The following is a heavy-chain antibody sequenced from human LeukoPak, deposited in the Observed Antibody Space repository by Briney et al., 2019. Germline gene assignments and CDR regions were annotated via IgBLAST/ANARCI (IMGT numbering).Heavy chain of an antibody. V-gene: IGHV3-7*01. CDR1: GFTFSSYW. J-gene: IGHJ4*02. Sequence: PGGSLRLSCAASGFTFSSYWMSWVRQAPGKGLEWVANIKQDGSEKYYADSVKGRFTISRDNSKNTLYLQMNSLRAEDTAVYYCCSGSPKGVDYWGQGTLVTVSS. D-gene: IGHD3-10*02. CDR2: IKQDGSEK. CDR3: CSGSPKGVDY.